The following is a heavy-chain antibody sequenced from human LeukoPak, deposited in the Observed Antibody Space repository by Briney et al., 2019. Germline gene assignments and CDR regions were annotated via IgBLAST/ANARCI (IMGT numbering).Heavy chain of an antibody. J-gene: IGHJ6*03. V-gene: IGHV1-2*02. Sequence: ASVKVSCKGSGYIFTGHLIHWVRQAPGQGLEWTGWINPNSGATTYAQKFKGRVTMTRDTSINTAYMEMSGLRSDDTAMYFCARDERRGYSGYDPYYMDVWGKGTTLAVSS. CDR2: INPNSGAT. CDR1: GYIFTGHL. CDR3: ARDERRGYSGYDPYYMDV. D-gene: IGHD5-12*01.